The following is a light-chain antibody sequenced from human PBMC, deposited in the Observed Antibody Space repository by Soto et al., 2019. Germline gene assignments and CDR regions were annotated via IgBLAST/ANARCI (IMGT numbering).Light chain of an antibody. Sequence: QSALTQPASASGSPGQSITISCTGTSSDVGGYTYVSWYQQHPGKAPKLMIFEVSNRPSGVSNRFSGSKSGNTASLTISGLQAEDEADYYCSSYTSRNTLYVFGTGTKVTVL. V-gene: IGLV2-14*01. CDR1: SSDVGGYTY. CDR3: SSYTSRNTLYV. J-gene: IGLJ1*01. CDR2: EVS.